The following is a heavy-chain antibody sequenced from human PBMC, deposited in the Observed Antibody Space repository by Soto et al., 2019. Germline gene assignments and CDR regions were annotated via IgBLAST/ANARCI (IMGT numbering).Heavy chain of an antibody. CDR3: VKSRGGNNFDFFD. D-gene: IGHD5-12*01. CDR2: VRGNGDPP. J-gene: IGHJ4*02. Sequence: GALRLSCSASGFTFSSYAMHWVRQAPGKGLEYVSGVRGNGDPPFYADSVKGRFTISRDNSKNTLYLQMSGLSADDTAVYYCVKSRGGNNFDFFDWGQGALVTVSS. V-gene: IGHV3-64D*06. CDR1: GFTFSSYA.